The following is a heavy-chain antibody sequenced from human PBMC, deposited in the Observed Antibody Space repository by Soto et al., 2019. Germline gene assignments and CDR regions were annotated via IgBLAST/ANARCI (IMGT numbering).Heavy chain of an antibody. D-gene: IGHD2-2*02. Sequence: SVKVSCKASGGTFSSYAISWVRQAPGQGLEWMGGIIPIFGTANYAQKFQGRVTITADESTSTAYMELSSLRSEDTAVYYCARGQRYCSSTSCYIGGVSFDYWGQGTLVTVSS. V-gene: IGHV1-69*13. CDR3: ARGQRYCSSTSCYIGGVSFDY. CDR1: GGTFSSYA. CDR2: IIPIFGTA. J-gene: IGHJ4*02.